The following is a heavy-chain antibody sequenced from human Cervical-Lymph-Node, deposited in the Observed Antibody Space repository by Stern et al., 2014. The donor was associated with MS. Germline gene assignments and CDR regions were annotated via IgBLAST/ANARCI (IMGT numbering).Heavy chain of an antibody. J-gene: IGHJ6*02. V-gene: IGHV3-13*01. CDR1: GFTFSSYD. Sequence: EVQLVESGGGLVQPGESLRLSCAASGFTFSSYDMHWVRQPTGKGLEWVSTIGTAGDTYYPGSVKGRFTISRENAKNSLYLQMNSLRAGDTAVYYCTRDWFGHYGMDVWGQGTTVTVSS. CDR2: IGTAGDT. D-gene: IGHD3-10*01. CDR3: TRDWFGHYGMDV.